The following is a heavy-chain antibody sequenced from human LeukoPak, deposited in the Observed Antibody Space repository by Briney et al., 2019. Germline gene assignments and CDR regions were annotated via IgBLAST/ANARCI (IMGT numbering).Heavy chain of an antibody. J-gene: IGHJ4*02. CDR3: ARDGNVVTFDY. CDR1: GYTFTGNY. V-gene: IGHV1-2*02. CDR2: INPNSGGA. D-gene: IGHD2-21*02. Sequence: EASVKVSCKASGYTFTGNYMHWVRQAPGQGLEWMGWINPNSGGANYAQKFQGRVTMTRDTSISTAYMEVSRLRSDDTAVYYCARDGNVVTFDYWGQGTLVTVSS.